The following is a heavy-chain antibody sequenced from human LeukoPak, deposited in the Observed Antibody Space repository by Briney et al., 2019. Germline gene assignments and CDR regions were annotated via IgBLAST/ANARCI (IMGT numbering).Heavy chain of an antibody. CDR2: IQTDGSST. Sequence: GGSLRLSCAASGFIFSSYWMHWVRQAPGKGLVWVSRIQTDGSSTNYADSVKGRFTISRDDAKNTLYLQMNSLRAEDTAVYYCAELGITMIGGVWGKGTTVTISS. J-gene: IGHJ6*04. V-gene: IGHV3-74*01. D-gene: IGHD3-10*02. CDR3: AELGITMIGGV. CDR1: GFIFSSYW.